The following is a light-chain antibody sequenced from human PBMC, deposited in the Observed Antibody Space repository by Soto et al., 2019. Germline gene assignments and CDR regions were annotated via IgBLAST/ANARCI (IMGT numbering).Light chain of an antibody. CDR2: DVS. J-gene: IGLJ2*01. V-gene: IGLV2-14*01. Sequence: QSALTQPASVSGSPGQSITISCTGTSSDVGGYNYVSWYQQHPGKAPKLLIYDVSIRPSGVSHRFSGSKSGNTASLTISGLQAEDEADYYCNSYTSSSTLVFGGGTKLTVL. CDR3: NSYTSSSTLV. CDR1: SSDVGGYNY.